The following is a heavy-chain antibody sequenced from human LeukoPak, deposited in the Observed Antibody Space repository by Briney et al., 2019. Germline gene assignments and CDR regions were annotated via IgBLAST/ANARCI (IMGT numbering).Heavy chain of an antibody. Sequence: ASVKVSCKASGYTFTGYYMHWVRQAPGQGLEWMGWISAYNGNTNYAQKLQGRVTMTTDTSTSTAYMELRSLRSDDTAVYYCARDLRDIVVVPAAKARGMDVWGQGTTVTVSS. CDR1: GYTFTGYY. V-gene: IGHV1-18*04. CDR2: ISAYNGNT. J-gene: IGHJ6*02. D-gene: IGHD2-2*01. CDR3: ARDLRDIVVVPAAKARGMDV.